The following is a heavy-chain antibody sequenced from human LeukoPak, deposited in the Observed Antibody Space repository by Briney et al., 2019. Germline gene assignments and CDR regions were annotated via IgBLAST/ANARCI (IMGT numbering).Heavy chain of an antibody. D-gene: IGHD5-12*01. V-gene: IGHV1-18*01. Sequence: ASVKVSCKASGYTFTSHGISWVRQAPGQGLEWMGWISAYNGNTNYAQKLQGRVTMTTDTSTSTAYMELRSLRSDDTAVYYCARVDYSGYDYSLDYWGQGTLVTVSS. CDR3: ARVDYSGYDYSLDY. CDR1: GYTFTSHG. J-gene: IGHJ4*02. CDR2: ISAYNGNT.